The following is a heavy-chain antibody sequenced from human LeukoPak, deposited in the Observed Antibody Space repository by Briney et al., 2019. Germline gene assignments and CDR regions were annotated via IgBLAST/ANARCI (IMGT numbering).Heavy chain of an antibody. D-gene: IGHD6-19*01. CDR2: INHSGST. V-gene: IGHV4-34*01. Sequence: SETLSLTCAVYGGSFSGYYWSWIRQPPGKGLEWIGEINHSGSTNYNPSLKSRVTISVDTSKNQFSLKLSSVTAADTAVYYCARARVAVAGLTFDYWGQGTLVTVSS. CDR3: ARARVAVAGLTFDY. CDR1: GGSFSGYY. J-gene: IGHJ4*02.